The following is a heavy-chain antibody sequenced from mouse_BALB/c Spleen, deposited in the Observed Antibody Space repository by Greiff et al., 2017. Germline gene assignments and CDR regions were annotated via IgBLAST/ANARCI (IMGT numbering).Heavy chain of an antibody. CDR3: ASYLGAMDY. CDR1: GFNIKDYY. V-gene: IGHV14-1*02. D-gene: IGHD5-5*01. Sequence: DVKLQESGAELVRPGALVKLSCKASGFNIKDYYMHWVKQRPEQGLEWIGWIDPENGNTIYDPKFQGKASITADTSSNTAYLQLSSLTSEDTAVYYCASYLGAMDYWGQGTSVTVSS. CDR2: IDPENGNT. J-gene: IGHJ4*01.